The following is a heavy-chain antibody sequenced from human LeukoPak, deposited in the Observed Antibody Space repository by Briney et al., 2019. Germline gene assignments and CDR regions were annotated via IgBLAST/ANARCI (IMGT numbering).Heavy chain of an antibody. CDR1: GFTFSKYW. CDR3: ARGHYGLDV. V-gene: IGHV3-7*04. CDR2: INQDGREK. Sequence: PGGSLRLSCAASGFTFSKYWMSWFRQAPGKGLEWVANINQDGREKYSVDSVKGRFTISRDNAKNSLYLQMDNLRAEDTAVYFCARGHYGLDVWGQGTSVTVSS. J-gene: IGHJ6*02.